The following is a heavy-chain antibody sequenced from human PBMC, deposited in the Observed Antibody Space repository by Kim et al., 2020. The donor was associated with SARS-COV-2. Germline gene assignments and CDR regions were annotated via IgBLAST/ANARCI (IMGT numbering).Heavy chain of an antibody. J-gene: IGHJ6*02. CDR2: IYPGDSDT. CDR3: ARHVDCGGDCYGMDV. D-gene: IGHD2-21*02. Sequence: GESLKISCKGSGYSFTSYWIGWVHQMPGKGLEWMGIIYPGDSDTRYSPSFQGQVTISADKSISTAYLQWSSLKASDPARYYCARHVDCGGDCYGMDVWGQGTTVTVSS. V-gene: IGHV5-51*07. CDR1: GYSFTSYW.